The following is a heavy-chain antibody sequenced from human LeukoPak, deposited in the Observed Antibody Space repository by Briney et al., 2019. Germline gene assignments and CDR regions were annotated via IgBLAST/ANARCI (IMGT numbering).Heavy chain of an antibody. CDR1: GFTFSTYA. D-gene: IGHD1-14*01. V-gene: IGHV3-23*01. J-gene: IGHJ4*02. Sequence: GGSLRLSCAASGFTFSTYARNWVRQAPGTGLEWVSVISVGSTNIYYADSVRGRFTTSRDNSKSTVYLQMNSLRAEDTAVYYWATKRPGGPVGDYWGQGTLVCVCS. CDR2: ISVGSTNI. CDR3: ATKRPGGPVGDY.